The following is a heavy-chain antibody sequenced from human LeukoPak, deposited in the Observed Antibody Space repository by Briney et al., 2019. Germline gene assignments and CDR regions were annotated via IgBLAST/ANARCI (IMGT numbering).Heavy chain of an antibody. D-gene: IGHD6-13*01. CDR1: GFTFSSYA. V-gene: IGHV3-30-3*01. Sequence: GGSLRLSCAASGFTFSSYAMHWVRQAPGKGLEWVAVISYDGSNKHYADSVKGRFTISRDNSKNTLYLQMNSLRAEDTAVYYCARVKAAAGFRTYYYGMDVWGQGTTVTVSS. CDR2: ISYDGSNK. J-gene: IGHJ6*02. CDR3: ARVKAAAGFRTYYYGMDV.